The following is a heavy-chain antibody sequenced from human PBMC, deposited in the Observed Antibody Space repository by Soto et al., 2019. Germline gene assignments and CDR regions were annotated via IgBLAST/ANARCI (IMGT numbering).Heavy chain of an antibody. CDR2: IKSKTDGGTT. D-gene: IGHD2-15*01. V-gene: IGHV3-15*01. Sequence: EVQLVESGGGLVKPGGSLRLSCAASGFTFSNAWMSWVRQAPGKGLEWVGRIKSKTDGGTTDYAAPVKGRFTISRDDSKNTLYLQMNSLKTEDTAVYYCTTDKVVVVAATNYWGQGTLVTVSS. CDR1: GFTFSNAW. J-gene: IGHJ4*02. CDR3: TTDKVVVVAATNY.